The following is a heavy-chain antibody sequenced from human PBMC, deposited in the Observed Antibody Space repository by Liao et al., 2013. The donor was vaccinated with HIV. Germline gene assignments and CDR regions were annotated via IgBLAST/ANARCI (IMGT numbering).Heavy chain of an antibody. D-gene: IGHD3-3*01. CDR3: ARDRRYDFWSGYYSTKDY. V-gene: IGHV4-34*01. CDR2: INDSGST. CDR1: GGSFSGYY. J-gene: IGHJ4*02. Sequence: QVQLQQWGAGLLKPSETLSLTCAVYGGSFSGYYWSWIRQPPGKGLEWIGEINDSGSTNYNPSLKSRVTISVDTSKNQFSLKLSSVTAADTAVYYCARDRRYDFWSGYYSTKDYWGQGTLVTVSS.